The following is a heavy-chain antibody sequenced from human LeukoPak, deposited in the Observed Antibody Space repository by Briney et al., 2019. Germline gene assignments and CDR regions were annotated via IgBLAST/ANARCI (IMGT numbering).Heavy chain of an antibody. CDR3: GREWRAQRVYIN. CDR2: VDPKVGRN. V-gene: IGHV1-46*01. J-gene: IGHJ4*02. CDR1: GYTFTSHY. Sequence: ASVKVSCKPSGYTFTSHYMHWVRQAPGQGRGWMGIVDPKVGRNTYEKKFPGSVTMTQDTPTSTGYMKLSSLGSEDTAVYYCGREWRAQRVYINWGQGALVTVSS. D-gene: IGHD6-13*01.